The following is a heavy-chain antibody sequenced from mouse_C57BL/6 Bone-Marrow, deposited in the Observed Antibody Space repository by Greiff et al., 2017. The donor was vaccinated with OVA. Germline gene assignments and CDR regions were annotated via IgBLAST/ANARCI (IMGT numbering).Heavy chain of an antibody. D-gene: IGHD3-1*01. V-gene: IGHV5-17*01. CDR3: ARGGLRDY. CDR2: ISSGSSTI. Sequence: EVQGVESGGGLVKPGGSLKLSCAASGFTFSDYGMHWVRQAPEQGLEWVAYISSGSSTIYYEDKVKGRFTISRDNAKNTLFLQMTSLRSEDTAMYYGARGGLRDYWGQGTTLTVSS. CDR1: GFTFSDYG. J-gene: IGHJ2*01.